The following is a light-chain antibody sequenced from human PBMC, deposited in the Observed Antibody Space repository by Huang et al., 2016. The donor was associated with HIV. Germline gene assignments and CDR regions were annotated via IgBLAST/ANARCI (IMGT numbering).Light chain of an antibody. Sequence: DIVMTQSPDSLAVSLGERATINCKSSQRILYNSDKKNYLAWYQQKPGQPPKLLMYWASTREAGVPDRVSGSGSGTDFTLTISSLQAGDVAVYYCQQYYGSPPTFGQGTKVEIK. CDR1: QRILYNSDKKNY. V-gene: IGKV4-1*01. CDR3: QQYYGSPPT. CDR2: WAS. J-gene: IGKJ1*01.